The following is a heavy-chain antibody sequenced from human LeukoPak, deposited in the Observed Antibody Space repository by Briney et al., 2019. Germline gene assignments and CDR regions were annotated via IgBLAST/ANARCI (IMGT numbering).Heavy chain of an antibody. CDR3: ARRYPWYGNFAY. J-gene: IGHJ4*02. D-gene: IGHD6-13*01. CDR1: GDSISSATYF. Sequence: PSETLSLTCTVSGDSISSATYFWGWIRQPPGKGLEWIGSVSYTGTDHYHPSLKSRLTMSVDTSNTQFSLKLSSVTAADTAVYYCARRYPWYGNFAYWGQGTLVTVSS. V-gene: IGHV4-39*01. CDR2: VSYTGTD.